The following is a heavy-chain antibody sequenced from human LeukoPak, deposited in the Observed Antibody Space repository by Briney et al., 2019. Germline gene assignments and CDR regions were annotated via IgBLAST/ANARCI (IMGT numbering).Heavy chain of an antibody. CDR3: AKSTNYLFIDY. J-gene: IGHJ4*02. CDR1: GFTFSNYP. CDR2: IDGSGGST. D-gene: IGHD4/OR15-4a*01. Sequence: EGSLRLSCAASGFTFSNYPMSWVRQAPGKGLEWVSVIDGSGGSTHYADSVKGRFTISRDNSKNTLYLQMSSLRAEDTAVYYCAKSTNYLFIDYWGQGTLVTVSS. V-gene: IGHV3-23*01.